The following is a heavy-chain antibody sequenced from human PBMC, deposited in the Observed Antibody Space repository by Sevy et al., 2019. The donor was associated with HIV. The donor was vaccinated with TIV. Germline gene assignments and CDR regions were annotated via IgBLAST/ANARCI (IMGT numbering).Heavy chain of an antibody. V-gene: IGHV3-23*01. CDR1: GFTFSSYA. Sequence: GGSLRLSCAASGFTFSSYAMSWVRQAPGKGLEWVSAISGRGGSTYYADSLKGRFTISRDNSKNTLYLQMNSLRAEDTAVYYCAKDVSSWTGGGFDYWGQGTLVTVSS. D-gene: IGHD6-13*01. CDR3: AKDVSSWTGGGFDY. J-gene: IGHJ4*02. CDR2: ISGRGGST.